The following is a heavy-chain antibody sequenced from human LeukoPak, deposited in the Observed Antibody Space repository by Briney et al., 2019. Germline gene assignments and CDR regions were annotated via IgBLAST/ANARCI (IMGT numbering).Heavy chain of an antibody. CDR1: GYTFTAYH. V-gene: IGHV1-2*02. Sequence: ASVKVSCKASGYTFTAYHIHWVRQAPGQGLEWMGWINPNSGDTHYAQNFQGRVTLTRDTSISSAYMEIRRLKSDDTAVYFCARPTAPITPARPLQYWGQGTLVTVSS. D-gene: IGHD1-14*01. J-gene: IGHJ4*02. CDR2: INPNSGDT. CDR3: ARPTAPITPARPLQY.